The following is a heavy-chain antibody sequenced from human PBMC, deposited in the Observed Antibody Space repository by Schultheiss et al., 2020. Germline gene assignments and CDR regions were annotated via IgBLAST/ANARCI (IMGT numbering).Heavy chain of an antibody. Sequence: GESLKISCAASGFTFSDYYMSWIRQAPGKGLEWVSYISSSSSYTNYADSVKGRFTISRDNAKNSLYLQMNSLRAEDTAVYYCARGIAAAGYYFDYWGQGTLVTVSS. V-gene: IGHV3-11*03. CDR2: ISSSSSYT. J-gene: IGHJ4*02. D-gene: IGHD6-13*01. CDR1: GFTFSDYY. CDR3: ARGIAAAGYYFDY.